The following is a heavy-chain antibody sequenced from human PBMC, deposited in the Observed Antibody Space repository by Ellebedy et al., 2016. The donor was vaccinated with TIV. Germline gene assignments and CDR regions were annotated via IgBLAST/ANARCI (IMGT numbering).Heavy chain of an antibody. CDR3: ARSGYDSSGYPTFVLDY. D-gene: IGHD3-22*01. CDR2: INPNSGGT. CDR1: GYTFTGYY. J-gene: IGHJ4*02. Sequence: ASVKVSCKASGYTFTGYYMHWVRQAPGQGLEWMGWINPNSGGTNYAQKFQGWVTMTRDTSISTAYMELSRLRSDDTAVYYCARSGYDSSGYPTFVLDYWGQGTLVTVSS. V-gene: IGHV1-2*04.